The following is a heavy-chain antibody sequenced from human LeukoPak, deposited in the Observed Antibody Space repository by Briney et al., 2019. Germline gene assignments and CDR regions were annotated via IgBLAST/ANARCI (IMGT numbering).Heavy chain of an antibody. CDR2: IYPGDSDI. Sequence: GESLKISCKASGYRFNNYWIGWVRQMPGKGLEWMGIIYPGDSDIRYSPSFQGQVTISADKSISTAYLQWSSLKASDTAMYYCARHRYSSSSFSLGSSSWLGYFDYWGQGTLVTVSS. V-gene: IGHV5-51*01. CDR1: GYRFNNYW. D-gene: IGHD6-6*01. J-gene: IGHJ4*02. CDR3: ARHRYSSSSFSLGSSSWLGYFDY.